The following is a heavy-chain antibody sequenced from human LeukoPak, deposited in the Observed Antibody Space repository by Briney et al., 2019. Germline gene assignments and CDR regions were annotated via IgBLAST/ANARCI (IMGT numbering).Heavy chain of an antibody. CDR3: AKGSYYYDSADYFDY. Sequence: GGSLRLSCVASGFTFGTYAMSWVRQAAGKGLEWVSAISARGDRTYYADSVKGRFTISRDNSKNTLYLQMNSLRAEDTAVYHCAKGSYYYDSADYFDYWGQGTLVTVSS. CDR2: ISARGDRT. CDR1: GFTFGTYA. V-gene: IGHV3-23*01. J-gene: IGHJ4*02. D-gene: IGHD3-22*01.